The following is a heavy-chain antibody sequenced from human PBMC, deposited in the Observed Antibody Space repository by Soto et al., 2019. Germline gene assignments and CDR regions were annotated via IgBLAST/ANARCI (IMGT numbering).Heavy chain of an antibody. CDR2: ISGRGVDT. J-gene: IGHJ4*02. V-gene: IGHV3-23*01. CDR1: GFSFSSLS. D-gene: IGHD2-21*02. Sequence: GGSLRLSCAGSGFSFSSLSMSWVRQAPGKGLEWVSSISGRGVDTLYADSVKGRFTISRDNSRNTLYLQVNSLRAEDTAVYYCAKDQTDVTLFDYWGQGTLVTVSS. CDR3: AKDQTDVTLFDY.